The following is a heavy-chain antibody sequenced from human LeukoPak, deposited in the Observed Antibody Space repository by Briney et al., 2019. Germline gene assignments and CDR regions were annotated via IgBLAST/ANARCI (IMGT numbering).Heavy chain of an antibody. CDR2: ICPGGTIT. J-gene: IGHJ4*02. V-gene: IGHV3-74*01. CDR1: GFTFSNYC. Sequence: GGSLRVSCTASGFTFSNYCMHWVRQTPGKGLIWVSRICPGGTITNYADSVKGRFTISRDDAKNMMFLQMNSLRADNTAVYYCVRDFRSADYWGQGILVTVSS. CDR3: VRDFRSADY.